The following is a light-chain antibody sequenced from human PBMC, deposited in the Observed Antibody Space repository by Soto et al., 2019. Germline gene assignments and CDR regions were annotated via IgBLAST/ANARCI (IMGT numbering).Light chain of an antibody. CDR2: GAS. J-gene: IGKJ1*01. Sequence: ERVMTQSPATLSVSPGERATLSCRASQNIENHLAWYQQTPGQAPRLLIHGASTRATGIPTRFSGSGSGTEFTLTISSLQSEDFAVYYCQQYAYWWAFGQGTKVDI. CDR3: QQYAYWWA. V-gene: IGKV3-15*01. CDR1: QNIENH.